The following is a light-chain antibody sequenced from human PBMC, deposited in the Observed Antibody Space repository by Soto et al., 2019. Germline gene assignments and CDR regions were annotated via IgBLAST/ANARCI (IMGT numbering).Light chain of an antibody. Sequence: QSVLTQSPSASASLGASVRLTCTLSSGHITYSIAWHQQQPEKGPRFLMNLNSDGSLSKGDGIPDRFSGSTSGAERYLTIYRLQSEDEADYYCQTWGPGFRVFGGGTKVTVL. CDR1: SGHITYS. V-gene: IGLV4-69*01. J-gene: IGLJ2*01. CDR2: LNSDGSL. CDR3: QTWGPGFRV.